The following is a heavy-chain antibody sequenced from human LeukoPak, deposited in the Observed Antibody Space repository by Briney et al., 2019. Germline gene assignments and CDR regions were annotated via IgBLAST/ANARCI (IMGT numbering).Heavy chain of an antibody. CDR1: GFTFTSYA. D-gene: IGHD5-12*01. CDR3: AKDYSSGYDSFDY. Sequence: GGSLRLSCVASGFTFTSYAMNWVRQAPGKGLEWVSTISGDGASPYYADSVKGRFTISRDNSKNTLYLQMNSLRAEDTAVYYCAKDYSSGYDSFDYWGQGTLVTVSS. V-gene: IGHV3-23*01. J-gene: IGHJ4*02. CDR2: ISGDGASP.